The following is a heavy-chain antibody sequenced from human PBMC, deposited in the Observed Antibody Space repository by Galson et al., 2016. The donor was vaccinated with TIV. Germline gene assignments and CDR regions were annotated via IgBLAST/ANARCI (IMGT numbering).Heavy chain of an antibody. CDR3: AKDHRDGYNYFYYFDS. Sequence: SLRLSCAASGFPFSDHGMHWVRQAPGKGLEWLSLSSFDGGIEYYADSVKGRFTISRDNSRNTLYLQMDRLRVDDTAIYYCAKDHRDGYNYFYYFDSWGQGILVSVSS. CDR1: GFPFSDHG. V-gene: IGHV3-30*18. J-gene: IGHJ4*02. CDR2: SSFDGGIE. D-gene: IGHD5-24*01.